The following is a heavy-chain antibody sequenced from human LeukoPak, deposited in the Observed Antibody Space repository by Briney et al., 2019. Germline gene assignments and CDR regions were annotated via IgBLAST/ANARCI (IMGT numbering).Heavy chain of an antibody. Sequence: SETLSLTCTVSGDSISSSDYYWGWIRQPPGKGLGWIGSISYSGSTYYNPSLQSRVTISVDTSKNQFSLKLTSVTAADTAVFYCARYLSRGFYFDYWGQGTLVTVSS. CDR2: ISYSGST. V-gene: IGHV4-39*01. CDR3: ARYLSRGFYFDY. CDR1: GDSISSSDYY. J-gene: IGHJ4*02.